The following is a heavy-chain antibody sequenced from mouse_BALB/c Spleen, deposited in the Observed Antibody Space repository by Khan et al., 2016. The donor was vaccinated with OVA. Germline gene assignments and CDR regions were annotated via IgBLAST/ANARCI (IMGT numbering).Heavy chain of an antibody. D-gene: IGHD2-4*01. CDR2: INPDSSTI. CDR1: GFDFSRYW. CDR3: ARVGLRRAMDD. Sequence: EVQLQESGGGLVQPGGSLKLSCAASGFDFSRYWMSWVRQAPGKGLEWIGEINPDSSTINYTPSLKDKFIISRDNAKNTLYLQMSKVRSEDTALYYCARVGLRRAMDDWGQGTSVTVSS. V-gene: IGHV4-1*02. J-gene: IGHJ4*01.